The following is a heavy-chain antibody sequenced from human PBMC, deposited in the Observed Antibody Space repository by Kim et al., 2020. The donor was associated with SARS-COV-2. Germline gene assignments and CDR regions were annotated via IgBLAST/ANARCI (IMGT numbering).Heavy chain of an antibody. CDR2: ISSSSSTI. CDR3: ARGIAAAGTSWFDP. CDR1: GFTFSSYS. Sequence: GGSLRLSCAASGFTFSSYSMNWVRQAPGKGLEWVSYISSSSSTIYYADSVKGRFTISRDNAKNSLYLQMNSLRDEDTAVYYCARGIAAAGTSWFDPWGQGTLVTVSS. J-gene: IGHJ5*02. V-gene: IGHV3-48*02. D-gene: IGHD6-13*01.